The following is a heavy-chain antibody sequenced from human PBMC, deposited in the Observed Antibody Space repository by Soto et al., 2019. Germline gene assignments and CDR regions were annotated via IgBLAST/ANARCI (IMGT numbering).Heavy chain of an antibody. CDR2: IDPRDSYT. CDR1: GYTFTTFW. D-gene: IGHD2-2*01. J-gene: IGHJ5*02. Sequence: LKISCTGFGYTFTTFWISWVRQMPGRGLEWMGRIDPRDSYTNYSPSFQGHVTISVDKSISTAYLQWGSLKASDTAMYYCARLYCSSSTCDSWFDPWGQGTLVTVSS. CDR3: ARLYCSSSTCDSWFDP. V-gene: IGHV5-10-1*01.